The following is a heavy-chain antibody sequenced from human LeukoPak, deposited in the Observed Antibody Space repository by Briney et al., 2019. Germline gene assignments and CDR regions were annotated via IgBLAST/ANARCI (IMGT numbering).Heavy chain of an antibody. D-gene: IGHD3-22*01. V-gene: IGHV4-59*08. CDR2: IYYSGST. J-gene: IGHJ4*02. Sequence: SETLSPTCTVSGGSISSYYWSWIRQPPGKGLEWIGYIYYSGSTNYNPSLKSRVTISVDTSKNQFSLKLSSVTAADTAVYYCARHPNYYDSSASDYWGQGTLVTVSS. CDR3: ARHPNYYDSSASDY. CDR1: GGSISSYY.